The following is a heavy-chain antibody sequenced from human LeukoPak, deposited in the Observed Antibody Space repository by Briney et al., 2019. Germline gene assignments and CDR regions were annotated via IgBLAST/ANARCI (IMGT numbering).Heavy chain of an antibody. CDR3: ARDRKSGESSEIDF. CDR1: GFTFSNYW. CDR2: INRDGSTT. J-gene: IGHJ4*02. V-gene: IGHV3-74*01. D-gene: IGHD3-10*01. Sequence: GGSLRLSCAASGFTFSNYWVHWVRQDPGKGLVWVSRINRDGSTTNYADSVKGRFTVSRDNAKNTLNLQMNSLRAEDTAVYYCARDRKSGESSEIDFWGQGTLVTVSS.